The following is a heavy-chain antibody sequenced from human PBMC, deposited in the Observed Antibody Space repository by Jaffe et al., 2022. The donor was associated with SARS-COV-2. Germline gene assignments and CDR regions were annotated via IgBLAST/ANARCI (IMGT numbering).Heavy chain of an antibody. CDR2: IYWDDDK. V-gene: IGHV2-5*02. D-gene: IGHD3-22*01. Sequence: QITLKESGPTLVKPTQTLTLTCTFSGFSLSTSGVGVGWIRQPPGKALEWLALIYWDDDKRYSPSLKSRLTITKDTSKNQVVLTMTNMDPVDTATYYCARELRGGYDSSGPFYWYFDLWGRGTLVTVSS. CDR3: ARELRGGYDSSGPFYWYFDL. J-gene: IGHJ2*01. CDR1: GFSLSTSGVG.